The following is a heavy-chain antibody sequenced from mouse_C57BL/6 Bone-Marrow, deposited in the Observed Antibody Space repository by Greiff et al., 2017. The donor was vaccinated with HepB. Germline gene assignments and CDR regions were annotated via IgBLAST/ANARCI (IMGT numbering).Heavy chain of an antibody. CDR2: IDPSDSYT. J-gene: IGHJ4*01. Sequence: QVQLQQPGAELVMPGASVKLSCKASGYTFTSYWMHWVKQRHGQGLEWIGEIDPSDSYTNYNQKFKGKSTLTVDKSSSTAYMQLSSLTSEDSAVYYCAREFPYYYGSSYDYAMDYWGQGTSVTVSS. CDR3: AREFPYYYGSSYDYAMDY. CDR1: GYTFTSYW. D-gene: IGHD1-1*01. V-gene: IGHV1-69*01.